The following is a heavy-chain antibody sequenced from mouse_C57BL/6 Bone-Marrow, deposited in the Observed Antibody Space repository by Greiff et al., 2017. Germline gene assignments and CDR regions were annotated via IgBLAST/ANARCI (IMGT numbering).Heavy chain of an antibody. Sequence: EVQLQQSGAELVRPGASVKLSCTASGFNFKDAYMHWVKQRPERGLEWIGWIDPENGDTEYAGKFKGKATLPADTSSNTAYLLLSSLPSADPADYYCTMGDHVYYFYYFVYRLQCTTLTVS. J-gene: IGHJ2*01. CDR1: GFNFKDAY. CDR2: IDPENGDT. CDR3: TMGDHVYYFYYFVY. V-gene: IGHV14-4*01. D-gene: IGHD2-3*01.